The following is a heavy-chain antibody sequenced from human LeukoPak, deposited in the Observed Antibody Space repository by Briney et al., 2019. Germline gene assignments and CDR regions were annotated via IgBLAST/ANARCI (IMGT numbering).Heavy chain of an antibody. V-gene: IGHV3-21*01. CDR1: GFTFSSYS. Sequence: GGSLRLSCAASGFTFSSYSMNWVRQAPGKGLEWVSSISSSGNYIYYADSVKGRFTISRDNAKNSVFLQMNSLRAEDTAVYYCSRDHGSSISCYNHWGQGTLVTVSS. J-gene: IGHJ5*02. CDR3: SRDHGSSISCYNH. CDR2: ISSSGNYI. D-gene: IGHD2-2*02.